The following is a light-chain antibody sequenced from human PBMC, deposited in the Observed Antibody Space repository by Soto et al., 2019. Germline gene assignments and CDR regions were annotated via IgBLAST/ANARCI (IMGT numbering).Light chain of an antibody. J-gene: IGKJ1*01. V-gene: IGKV1-39*01. CDR3: QQTCTLPRT. Sequence: NKNYLNWYQQKPGKVPDLLIHSSWTLYSGVPSRFSGSGSGKEFTLTISGLQPEDFAAYYCQQTCTLPRTFGQGTKVDIK. CDR2: SSW. CDR1: NKNY.